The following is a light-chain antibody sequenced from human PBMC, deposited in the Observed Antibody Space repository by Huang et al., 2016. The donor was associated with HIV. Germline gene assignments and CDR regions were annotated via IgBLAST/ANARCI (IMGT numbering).Light chain of an antibody. CDR3: QQYFSTSLT. CDR1: QSVLYGSNNKNY. V-gene: IGKV4-1*01. Sequence: DIVMTQSPDSLTVSLGERAAINCKSSQSVLYGSNNKNYLAWDQQKPGQSPTLLIYWASTREPGVPERFNGSGSGTDFTLTISSLQTEDVAVYYCQQYFSTSLTFGGGTKVEIK. CDR2: WAS. J-gene: IGKJ4*01.